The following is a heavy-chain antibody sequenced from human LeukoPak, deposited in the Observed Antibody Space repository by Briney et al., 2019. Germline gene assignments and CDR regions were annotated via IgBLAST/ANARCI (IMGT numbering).Heavy chain of an antibody. V-gene: IGHV2-5*01. CDR2: IYWNDDN. D-gene: IGHD6-19*01. CDR3: AHGSGWLYDY. J-gene: IGHJ4*02. CDR1: GFSLSTRGVG. Sequence: SGPTLAKPTQTLTLTCTFSGFSLSTRGVGVGWIRQPPGKALEWLALIYWNDDNRYSPSLKSRLTITKDTSKNQVVLTMTNMDPVDTARYYCAHGSGWLYDYWGQGTLVTVSS.